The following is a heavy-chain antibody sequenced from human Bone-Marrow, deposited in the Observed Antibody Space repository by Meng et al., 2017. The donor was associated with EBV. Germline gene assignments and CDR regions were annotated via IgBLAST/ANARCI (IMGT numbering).Heavy chain of an antibody. Sequence: QVQQQESGPGLVKPSGTLSLTCVGAGGSLTSDNWWIWVRQPPGKGLEWIGQIHHIGSPESNPSLKSRVTISMDKSKNQLSLRLTSVTAADTAVYYCAREGGFYSSSPDYWGPGTLVTVSS. D-gene: IGHD6-6*01. J-gene: IGHJ4*02. CDR3: AREGGFYSSSPDY. V-gene: IGHV4/OR15-8*02. CDR1: GGSLTSDNW. CDR2: IHHIGSP.